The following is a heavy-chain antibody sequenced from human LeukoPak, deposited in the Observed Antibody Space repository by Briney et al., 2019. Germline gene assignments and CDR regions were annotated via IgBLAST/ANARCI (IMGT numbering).Heavy chain of an antibody. CDR2: VYYSGST. CDR1: GGSISSTSYY. V-gene: IGHV4-39*07. CDR3: ARDFSDYVARWFDP. D-gene: IGHD3-16*01. Sequence: PSETLSLTCTVSGGSISSTSYYWGWIRQLPGKGLEWIGTVYYSGSTYYNPSLKSRVTISIDTSTNLFSLKLNSVTAADTAVYYCARDFSDYVARWFDPWGQGTLVTVSS. J-gene: IGHJ5*02.